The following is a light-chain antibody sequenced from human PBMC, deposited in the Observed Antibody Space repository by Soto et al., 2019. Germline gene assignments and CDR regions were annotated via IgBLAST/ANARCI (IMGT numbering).Light chain of an antibody. V-gene: IGLV2-14*03. CDR2: NVY. Sequence: QSALTQPASVSGSPGQSITISCTGTSSDVGAYNFVSWHQQHPGKAPKLMIYNVYDRPSGISYRFSGSKSGNTASLTISGIQGEDEADYYCSANTVSRTYVFGTGTKLTVL. CDR3: SANTVSRTYV. J-gene: IGLJ1*01. CDR1: SSDVGAYNF.